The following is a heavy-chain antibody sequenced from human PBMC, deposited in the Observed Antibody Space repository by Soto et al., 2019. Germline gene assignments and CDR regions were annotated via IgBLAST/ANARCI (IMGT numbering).Heavy chain of an antibody. V-gene: IGHV3-48*01. D-gene: IGHD7-27*01. CDR1: GFTFSSYS. CDR2: ISSSSSTI. J-gene: IGHJ6*03. CDR3: ARDHPGGSTYTGDYYYYMDV. Sequence: GGSLRLSCAASGFTFSSYSMNWVRQAPGKGLEWVSYISSSSSTIYYADSVKGRFTISRDNAKNSLYLQMNSLRAEDTAVYYCARDHPGGSTYTGDYYYYMDVWGKGTTVTVSS.